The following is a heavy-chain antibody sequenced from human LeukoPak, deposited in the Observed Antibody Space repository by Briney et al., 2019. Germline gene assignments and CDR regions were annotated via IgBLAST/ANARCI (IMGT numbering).Heavy chain of an antibody. J-gene: IGHJ4*02. CDR2: INHSGST. CDR1: GGSFSGYY. Sequence: SETLSLTCAVYGGSFSGYYWSWIRQPPGKGLEWIGEINHSGSTNYNPSLKSRVTISVDASKNQFSLKLSSVTAADTAVYYCARGVAVSSSGWYNYWGQGTLVTVSS. CDR3: ARGVAVSSSGWYNY. V-gene: IGHV4-34*01. D-gene: IGHD6-19*01.